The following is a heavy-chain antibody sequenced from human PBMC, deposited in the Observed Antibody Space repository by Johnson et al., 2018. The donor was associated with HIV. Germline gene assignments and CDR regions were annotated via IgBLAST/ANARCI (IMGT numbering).Heavy chain of an antibody. V-gene: IGHV3-30*02. D-gene: IGHD3-3*01. CDR1: GFTFSSYG. J-gene: IGHJ3*02. Sequence: QMLLVESGGGVVQPGGSLRLSCAASGFTFSSYGMHWVRQAPGKGLEWVAFIRYDGSNKYYVDSVKGRLNISRDKAKNSLYLQMNSLRAEDTAVYYCASGVVTLSFDIWGQGTMVTVSS. CDR2: IRYDGSNK. CDR3: ASGVVTLSFDI.